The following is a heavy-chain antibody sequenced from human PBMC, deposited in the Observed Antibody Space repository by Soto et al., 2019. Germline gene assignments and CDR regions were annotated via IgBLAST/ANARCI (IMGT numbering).Heavy chain of an antibody. Sequence: SDTLSVTCAAYGGPFSGFYWSWIRQPPGQELECFGENDHSGSTNYNPSLNSRDTMSVDTSKNQFSLNLRSVTAADTATYYCARFRRAPAALFDKHWGQGTQVTVSS. CDR3: ARFRRAPAALFDKH. CDR1: GGPFSGFY. V-gene: IGHV4-34*01. J-gene: IGHJ4*02. CDR2: NDHSGST. D-gene: IGHD2-2*01.